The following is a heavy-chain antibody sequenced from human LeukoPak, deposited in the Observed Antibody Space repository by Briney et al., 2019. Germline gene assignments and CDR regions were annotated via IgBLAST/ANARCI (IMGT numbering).Heavy chain of an antibody. J-gene: IGHJ4*02. CDR3: ARGRPHGNDY. Sequence: GGSLRLSCAASGFTFSSYWMHWVRQAPGKGLVWVSRIASDGSSTTYADSVKGRFSISRDNAKNTLYLQMNSLRVEDTAVYYCARGRPHGNDYWGQGTLLTVSS. CDR2: IASDGSST. CDR1: GFTFSSYW. V-gene: IGHV3-74*01. D-gene: IGHD4-23*01.